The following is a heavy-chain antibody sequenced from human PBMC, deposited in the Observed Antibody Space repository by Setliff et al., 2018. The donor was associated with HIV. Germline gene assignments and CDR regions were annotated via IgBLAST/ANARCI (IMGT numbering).Heavy chain of an antibody. CDR2: ISISGDT. V-gene: IGHV4-4*07. CDR3: ARGGGGNFYDSSGYPWYFDL. J-gene: IGHJ2*01. Sequence: SETLSLTCTVSGGSVTSYYWSWIRQPAGKRLEWIGRISISGDTNYNPSLKSRATMSLDTSKNQFSLKLNSVTAADTAMYYCARGGGGNFYDSSGYPWYFDLWGRGTLVTVSS. D-gene: IGHD3-22*01. CDR1: GGSVTSYY.